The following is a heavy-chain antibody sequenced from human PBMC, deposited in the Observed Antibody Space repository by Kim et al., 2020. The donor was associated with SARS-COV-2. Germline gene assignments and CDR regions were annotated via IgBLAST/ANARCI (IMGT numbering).Heavy chain of an antibody. CDR1: GGSISSGGYS. Sequence: SETLSLTCAVSGGSISSGGYSWSWIRQPPGKGLEWIGYIYHSGSTYYNPSLKSRVTISVDRSKNQFSLKLSSVTAADTAVYYCARDALAARWYFDLWGRGTLVTVSS. D-gene: IGHD6-6*01. V-gene: IGHV4-30-2*01. J-gene: IGHJ2*01. CDR3: ARDALAARWYFDL. CDR2: IYHSGST.